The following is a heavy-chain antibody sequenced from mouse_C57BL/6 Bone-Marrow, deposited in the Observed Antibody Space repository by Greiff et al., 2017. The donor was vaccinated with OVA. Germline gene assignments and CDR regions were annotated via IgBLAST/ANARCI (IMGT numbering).Heavy chain of an antibody. CDR3: ARIYYYGSSYGYFDY. J-gene: IGHJ2*01. CDR2: IYPRSGNT. D-gene: IGHD1-1*01. CDR1: GYTFTSYG. V-gene: IGHV1-81*01. Sequence: QVQLQQSGAELARPGASVKLSCKASGYTFTSYGISWVKRRTGQGLEWIGEIYPRSGNTYYNEKFKGKATLTADKSSSTAYMELRSLTSEDSAVYFCARIYYYGSSYGYFDYWGQGTTLTVSS.